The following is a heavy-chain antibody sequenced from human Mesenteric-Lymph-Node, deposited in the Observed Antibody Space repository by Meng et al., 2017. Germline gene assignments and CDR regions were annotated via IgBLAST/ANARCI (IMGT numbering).Heavy chain of an antibody. V-gene: IGHV1-2*06. Sequence: QVQLVQSGAEVQKPGASLKVSCKASGYTFTVSYMHWVRQAPGQGLEWMGRINPHTGGINYAQEFQGRVAMTRDTSISTAYMELSRLRTDDTAVYYCAKIGSNHQFDLWGQGTLVTVSS. J-gene: IGHJ4*02. CDR1: GYTFTVSY. CDR3: AKIGSNHQFDL. CDR2: INPHTGGI. D-gene: IGHD4-11*01.